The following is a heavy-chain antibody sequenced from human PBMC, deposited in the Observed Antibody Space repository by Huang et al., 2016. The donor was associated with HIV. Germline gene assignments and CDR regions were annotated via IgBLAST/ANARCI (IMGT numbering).Heavy chain of an antibody. Sequence: VRLVQSGGGVVQPGRYLRLSCAASGITFRNSAMHWVRQARGKWLECVEVISADGSGQYYVDSVKGRFIISKDNSNETLVLEMRSLKSEDTAVYFCAKDQGQWLAYFDSWGQGTLVTVSS. CDR1: GITFRNSA. J-gene: IGHJ4*02. CDR3: AKDQGQWLAYFDS. CDR2: ISADGSGQ. V-gene: IGHV3-30*18. D-gene: IGHD6-19*01.